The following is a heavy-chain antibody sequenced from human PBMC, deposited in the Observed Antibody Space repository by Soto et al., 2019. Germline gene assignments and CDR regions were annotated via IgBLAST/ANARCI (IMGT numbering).Heavy chain of an antibody. J-gene: IGHJ3*02. CDR1: GYTFTGYF. D-gene: IGHD1-26*01. V-gene: IGHV1-2*02. CDR2: INPNSGAT. CDR3: TRVPPTSDAFDI. Sequence: QVQLVPSGAEVKKPGASVKVSCKASGYTFTGYFVHWVRQAPAQGLEWMGWINPNSGATNYAQKFQGRVTMPRDTSINTAYMEVRNLRSDDTAIYYCTRVPPTSDAFDIWGQGTMVTVSS.